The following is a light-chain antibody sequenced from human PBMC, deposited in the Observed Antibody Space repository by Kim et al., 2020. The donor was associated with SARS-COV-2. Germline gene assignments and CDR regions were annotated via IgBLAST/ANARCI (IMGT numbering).Light chain of an antibody. CDR2: GAS. CDR3: HQYGTSPLT. J-gene: IGKJ4*01. V-gene: IGKV3-20*01. CDR1: QNINGNY. Sequence: SPGERATLSCRASQNINGNYLAWFQQKPGQAPRLLIYGASSGATGIPDRFSGSGSGTDFTLTISRLEPEDFAVYYCHQYGTSPLTFGGGTKVDIK.